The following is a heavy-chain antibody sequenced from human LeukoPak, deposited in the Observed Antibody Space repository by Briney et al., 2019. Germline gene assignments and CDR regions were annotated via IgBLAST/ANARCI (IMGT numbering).Heavy chain of an antibody. CDR1: GFTFDDYA. V-gene: IGHV3-43D*03. J-gene: IGHJ4*02. CDR2: ISWDGGST. D-gene: IGHD1-7*01. CDR3: AKEPNYGGDY. Sequence: QPGGSLRLSCAASGFTFDDYAMHWVRQAPGKGLEWVSLISWDGGSTYYADSVEGRFTISRDNSKNTLYLQMNSLRAEDTAVYYCAKEPNYGGDYWGQGTLVTVSS.